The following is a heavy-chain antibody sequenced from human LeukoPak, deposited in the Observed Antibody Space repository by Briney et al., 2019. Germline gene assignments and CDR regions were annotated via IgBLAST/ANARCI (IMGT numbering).Heavy chain of an antibody. J-gene: IGHJ4*02. CDR2: SNPSGDST. V-gene: IGHV1-46*01. D-gene: IGHD1-1*01. CDR1: GYTFTNYY. Sequence: GASVKVSCKASGYTFTNYYIHWVRQAPGHGLEWMGISNPSGDSTNYAQKFQGRVTMTRDTSTSTVYMDLSSLRSEDTAAYYCARWTTTFLDYWGQGTLVTVSS. CDR3: ARWTTTFLDY.